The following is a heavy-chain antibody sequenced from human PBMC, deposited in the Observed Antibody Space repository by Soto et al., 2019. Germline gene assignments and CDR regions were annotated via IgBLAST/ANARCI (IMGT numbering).Heavy chain of an antibody. CDR1: GYTLNYYY. Sequence: ASVKVSFKTSGYTLNYYYIHSARQAPGQGLQWMGMINVRGGNTFYAQEFQVRVAMTSDMSASTVYMELNGLTSDDTAVYYCATALGREFATGDYWGQGSLVTVSS. D-gene: IGHD3-16*01. CDR2: INVRGGNT. V-gene: IGHV1-46*02. J-gene: IGHJ4*02. CDR3: ATALGREFATGDY.